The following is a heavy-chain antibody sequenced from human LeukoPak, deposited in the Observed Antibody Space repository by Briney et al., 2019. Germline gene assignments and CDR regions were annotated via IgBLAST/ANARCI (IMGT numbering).Heavy chain of an antibody. V-gene: IGHV4-34*01. CDR1: GGSFSGYY. CDR3: ARGRYIVLMVYAPTKNWFDP. CDR2: INHSGST. D-gene: IGHD2-8*01. J-gene: IGHJ5*01. Sequence: SETLSLTCAVYGGSFSGYYWSWTRQPPGKGLEWIGEINHSGSTNYNPSLKSRVTISVDTSKNQFSLKLSSVTAADTAVYYCARGRYIVLMVYAPTKNWFDPWGQGTLVTVSS.